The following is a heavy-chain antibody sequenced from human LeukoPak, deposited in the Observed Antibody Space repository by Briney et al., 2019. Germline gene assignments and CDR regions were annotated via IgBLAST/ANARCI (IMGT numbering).Heavy chain of an antibody. D-gene: IGHD2-21*02. CDR1: GGSISSSSYY. CDR3: ARRAYCGGDCSAYYFDY. J-gene: IGHJ4*02. V-gene: IGHV4-39*01. CDR2: FYYSGST. Sequence: SETLSLTCTVSGGSISSSSYYWGWIRQPPGKGLEWIGSFYYSGSTYYNPSLKSRVTISVDTSKNQFSLKLSSVTAADTAVYYCARRAYCGGDCSAYYFDYWGQGTLVTVSS.